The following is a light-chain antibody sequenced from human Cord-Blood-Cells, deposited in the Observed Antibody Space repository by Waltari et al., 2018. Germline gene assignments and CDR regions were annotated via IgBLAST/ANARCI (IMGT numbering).Light chain of an antibody. J-gene: IGLJ3*02. Sequence: QSVLTQPPSASGTPGQGVTISCSGSRSNIGSNYVSWYQQLPGTAPKLLIYRNNQRPSGVPDRFSGSKSGTSASLAISGLRSEDEADYYCAAWDDSLSGWVFGGGTKLTVL. CDR3: AAWDDSLSGWV. V-gene: IGLV1-47*01. CDR2: RNN. CDR1: RSNIGSNY.